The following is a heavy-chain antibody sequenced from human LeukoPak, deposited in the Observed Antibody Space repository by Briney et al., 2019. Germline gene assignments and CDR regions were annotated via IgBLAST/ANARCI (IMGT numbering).Heavy chain of an antibody. CDR1: GFTFSSYW. CDR3: AKEYGYTYGEFDY. J-gene: IGHJ4*02. V-gene: IGHV3-74*01. D-gene: IGHD5-18*01. CDR2: INSDGSST. Sequence: GSLRLSCAASGFTFSSYWMHWVRQAPGKGLVWVSRINSDGSSTSYADSVKGRFTISRDNAKNTLYLQMNSLRAEDTAVYYCAKEYGYTYGEFDYWGQGTLVTVSS.